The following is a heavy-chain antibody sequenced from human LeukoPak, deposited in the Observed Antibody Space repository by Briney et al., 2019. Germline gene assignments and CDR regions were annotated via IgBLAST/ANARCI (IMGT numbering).Heavy chain of an antibody. D-gene: IGHD6-19*01. CDR2: IYHSGST. J-gene: IGHJ4*02. CDR3: ARDSLGWSFDY. Sequence: SETLSLTCTVSGGSISSSNWWSWVRQPPGKGLEWIGEIYHSGSTNYNPSPKSRVTISVDKSKNQFSLKLSSVTAADTAVYYCARDSLGWSFDYWGQGTLVTVSS. CDR1: GGSISSSNW. V-gene: IGHV4-4*02.